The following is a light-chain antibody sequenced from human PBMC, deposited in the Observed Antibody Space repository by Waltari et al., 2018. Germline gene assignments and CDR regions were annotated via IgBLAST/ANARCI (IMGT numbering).Light chain of an antibody. CDR1: QSVNNNY. CDR2: GAS. CDR3: QQYATSPEA. Sequence: DIVLTHSPGPLSLSPGERATLSCRASQSVNNNYLAWYPQKPGQAPRLLIYGASTRATGIPDRFRGSGSGTDFTLTISRLEPEDFAAYYCQQYATSPEAFGGGTKVDIK. J-gene: IGKJ4*01. V-gene: IGKV3-20*01.